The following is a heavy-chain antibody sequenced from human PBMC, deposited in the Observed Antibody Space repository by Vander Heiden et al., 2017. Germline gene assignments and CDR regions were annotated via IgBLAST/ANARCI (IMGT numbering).Heavy chain of an antibody. CDR2: IIPIFGTA. J-gene: IGHJ6*02. V-gene: IGHV1-69*01. D-gene: IGHD4-17*01. CDR3: ARQIRGDYGLPEWHYYYYYGMDV. Sequence: QVQLVQSGAEVKKPGSSVKVSCKASGGTFSSYDISWVRQAPGQGLEWMGGIIPIFGTANYAQKFQGRVTITADESTSTAYMELSSLRSEDTAVYYCARQIRGDYGLPEWHYYYYYGMDVWGQGTTVTVSS. CDR1: GGTFSSYD.